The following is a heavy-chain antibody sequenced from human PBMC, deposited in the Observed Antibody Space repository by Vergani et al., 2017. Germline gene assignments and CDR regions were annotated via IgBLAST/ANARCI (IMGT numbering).Heavy chain of an antibody. CDR2: ISGSGGST. V-gene: IGHV3-23*01. CDR3: AKDRVLWFGRDWDY. J-gene: IGHJ4*02. Sequence: EVQLLESGGGLVQPGGSLRLSCAASGFTFSSYAMSWVRQAPGKGLEWVSAISGSGGSTYSADSVKGRFTISRDNSKNTLYLQMNSLRAEDTAVYYCAKDRVLWFGRDWDYWGQGTLVTVSS. D-gene: IGHD3-10*01. CDR1: GFTFSSYA.